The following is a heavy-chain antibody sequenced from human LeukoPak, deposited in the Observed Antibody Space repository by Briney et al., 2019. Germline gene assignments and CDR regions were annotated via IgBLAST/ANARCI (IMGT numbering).Heavy chain of an antibody. CDR3: LKDRSGYSSSWYGRWNWFDP. V-gene: IGHV3-64D*06. CDR2: ISSNGGST. CDR1: GFTFSNYA. Sequence: GGSLRLSCSASGFTFSNYAMHWVRQAPGKRLEYVSAISSNGGSTYYADSVKGRFTISRDNSKNTLYLKMSSLRAGAPAVYYCLKDRSGYSSSWYGRWNWFDPWGQETLVTVSS. D-gene: IGHD6-13*01. J-gene: IGHJ5*02.